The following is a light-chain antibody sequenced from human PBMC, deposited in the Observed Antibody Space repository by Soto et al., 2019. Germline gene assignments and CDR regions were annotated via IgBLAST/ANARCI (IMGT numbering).Light chain of an antibody. CDR3: QQYNNWPWT. J-gene: IGKJ1*01. V-gene: IGKV3-11*01. CDR2: DAS. Sequence: EIVFTQSPATLSLSPGERATISCRASQSVSSYLAWYQQKPGQAPRLLIYDASNRATGIPARFSGSGSGTDFTLTISSLQSEDFAVYYCQQYNNWPWTFGQGTKVDIK. CDR1: QSVSSY.